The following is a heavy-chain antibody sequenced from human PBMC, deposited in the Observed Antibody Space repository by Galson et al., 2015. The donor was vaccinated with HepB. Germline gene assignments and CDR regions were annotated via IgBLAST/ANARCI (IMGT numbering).Heavy chain of an antibody. D-gene: IGHD2/OR15-2a*01. V-gene: IGHV4-39*07. CDR1: GGSISSSSYY. CDR3: ARDVIVAILHGWEKRANWFDP. J-gene: IGHJ5*02. CDR2: IYYSGST. Sequence: SETLSLTCTVSGGSISSSSYYWGWIRQPPGKGLEWIGSIYYSGSTYYNPSLKSRVTISVDTSKNQSSLKLSSVTAADTAVYYCARDVIVAILHGWEKRANWFDPWGQGTLVTVSS.